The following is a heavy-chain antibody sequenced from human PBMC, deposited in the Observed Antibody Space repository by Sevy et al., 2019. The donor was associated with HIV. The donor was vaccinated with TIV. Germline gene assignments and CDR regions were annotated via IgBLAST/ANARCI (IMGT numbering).Heavy chain of an antibody. J-gene: IGHJ6*02. CDR2: IRYDGSNK. CDR1: GFTFSSYG. Sequence: GGSLRLSCAASGFTFSSYGMHWVRQAPGKGLEWVAFIRYDGSNKYYADSVKGRFTISRDNSKNTLYLQMNSLRAEDTAVYYCASTSKGRMAARGEGWPERKRGEYYYYGMDVWGQGTTVTVSS. V-gene: IGHV3-30*02. D-gene: IGHD6-6*01. CDR3: ASTSKGRMAARGEGWPERKRGEYYYYGMDV.